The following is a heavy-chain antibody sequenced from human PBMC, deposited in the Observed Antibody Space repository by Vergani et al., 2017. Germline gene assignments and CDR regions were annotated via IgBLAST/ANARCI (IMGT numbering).Heavy chain of an antibody. V-gene: IGHV3-43D*04. CDR2: ISWDGGST. J-gene: IGHJ6*02. D-gene: IGHD3-22*01. CDR3: ARDIPDPYYYDSSGYYWAGYVGMDV. CDR1: GFTFDDYA. Sequence: EVQLVESGGVVVQPGGSLRLSCAASGFTFDDYAMHWVRQAPGKGLEWVSLISWDGGSTYYADSVKGRFTISRDNSKNSLYLQMNSLRAEDTAVYYCARDIPDPYYYDSSGYYWAGYVGMDVWGQGTTVTVSS.